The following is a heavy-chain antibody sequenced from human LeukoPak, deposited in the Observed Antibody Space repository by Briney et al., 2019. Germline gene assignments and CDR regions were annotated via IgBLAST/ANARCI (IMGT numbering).Heavy chain of an antibody. Sequence: GGSLRLFCASSGFTFISYGMHGVRQAPGKGLEGVAVISYEGSNKYYADSVKGRFTISRDNSKTTLYLQMNSLRAEDTAVYYCARDYGDYVNYYSGMDVWGQGTTVTVSS. D-gene: IGHD4-17*01. V-gene: IGHV3-30*03. CDR1: GFTFISYG. J-gene: IGHJ6*02. CDR2: ISYEGSNK. CDR3: ARDYGDYVNYYSGMDV.